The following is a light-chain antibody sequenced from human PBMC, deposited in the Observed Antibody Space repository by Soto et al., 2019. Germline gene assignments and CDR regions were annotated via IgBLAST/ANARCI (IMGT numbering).Light chain of an antibody. CDR3: QHYNSYSES. Sequence: DIQMTQPPSTLAGSVGDRVTITCRASQTISSWLAWYQQKPGKAPKLLIYKASTLKSGVPSRFSGSGSGTECTLTISSLQPDYFATYYCQHYNSYSESVGQGTKVDLK. J-gene: IGKJ1*01. CDR2: KAS. CDR1: QTISSW. V-gene: IGKV1-5*03.